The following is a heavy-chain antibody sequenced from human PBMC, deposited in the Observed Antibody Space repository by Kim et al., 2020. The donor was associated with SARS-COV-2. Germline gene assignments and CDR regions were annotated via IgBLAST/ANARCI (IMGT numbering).Heavy chain of an antibody. CDR2: DGISQ. Sequence: DGISQDYADPEKGRFTISRDNSDNTMYLLLNSLRVEDTAVYYCARGGYGDYYWSQGTLVTVSS. D-gene: IGHD4-17*01. CDR3: ARGGYGDYY. V-gene: IGHV3-30*01. J-gene: IGHJ4*02.